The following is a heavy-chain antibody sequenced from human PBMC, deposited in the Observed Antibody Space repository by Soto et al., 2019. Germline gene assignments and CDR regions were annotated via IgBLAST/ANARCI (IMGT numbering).Heavy chain of an antibody. Sequence: QLQLQESGPGLVKPSETLSLTCTVSGGSISSSSYYWGWIRQPPGKGLEWIGSIYYSGSTYYNPSLKSRVTISVDTSKNQFSLKLSSVTAADTAVYYCARHEVTAMVTVDYWGQGTLVTVSS. CDR3: ARHEVTAMVTVDY. D-gene: IGHD5-18*01. CDR1: GGSISSSSYY. CDR2: IYYSGST. J-gene: IGHJ4*02. V-gene: IGHV4-39*01.